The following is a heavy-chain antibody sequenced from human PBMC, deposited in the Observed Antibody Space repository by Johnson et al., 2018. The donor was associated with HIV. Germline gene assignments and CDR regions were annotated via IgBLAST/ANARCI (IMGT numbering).Heavy chain of an antibody. D-gene: IGHD3-22*01. V-gene: IGHV3-7*01. CDR3: AREWAYVSSYYAFDV. CDR2: IKQDGSEK. J-gene: IGHJ3*01. Sequence: VQLVESGGGLVQPGGSLRLSCAASGFTFSSYWMSWVRQAPGKGLEWVANIKQDGSEKYYVASVKGRFTISRDNARNSLYLQMNSLRAEDTAVYYCAREWAYVSSYYAFDVWGQGTMVTVSS. CDR1: GFTFSSYW.